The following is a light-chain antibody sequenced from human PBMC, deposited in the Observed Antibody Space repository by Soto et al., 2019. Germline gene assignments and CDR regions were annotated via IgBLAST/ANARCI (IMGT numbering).Light chain of an antibody. CDR1: ISDVGGYNY. J-gene: IGLJ2*01. Sequence: QSVLAQPRSVPGSPGQSVTISCTGTISDVGGYNYVSWYQHHPGKAPKLLISDVTKRPSWVPDRFSGSKSGNTASLTISDLQAEDEADYYCSSYAGNNNLVFGGGTKVTVL. CDR3: SSYAGNNNLV. CDR2: DVT. V-gene: IGLV2-11*01.